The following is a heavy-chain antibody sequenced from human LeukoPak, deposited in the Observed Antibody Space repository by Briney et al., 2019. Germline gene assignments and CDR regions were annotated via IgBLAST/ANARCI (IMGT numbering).Heavy chain of an antibody. CDR2: IKQDGSEK. D-gene: IGHD2-2*01. CDR3: AKDRAMTKYYFDY. CDR1: GFTFSSYW. J-gene: IGHJ4*02. V-gene: IGHV3-7*03. Sequence: GGSLRLSCAASGFTFSSYWMSWVRQAPGKGLEWVANIKQDGSEKYYVDSVKGRFTISRDNSKNTLYLQMNSLRAEDTAVYYCAKDRAMTKYYFDYWGQGTLVTVSS.